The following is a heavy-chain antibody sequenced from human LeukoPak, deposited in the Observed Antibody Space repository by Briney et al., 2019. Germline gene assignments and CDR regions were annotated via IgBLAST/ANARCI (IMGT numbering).Heavy chain of an antibody. V-gene: IGHV3-74*01. J-gene: IGHJ4*02. CDR1: GFTFSSYW. CDR2: INSDGSST. CDR3: ARDFHCSSTSCPTDGLDY. D-gene: IGHD2-2*01. Sequence: AGGSLRLSCAASGFTFSSYWMHWVRQAPGKGLVWVSRINSDGSSTSYADSVKGRFTISRDNAKNTLYLQMNSLRAEDTAVYYCARDFHCSSTSCPTDGLDYWGQGTLVTVSS.